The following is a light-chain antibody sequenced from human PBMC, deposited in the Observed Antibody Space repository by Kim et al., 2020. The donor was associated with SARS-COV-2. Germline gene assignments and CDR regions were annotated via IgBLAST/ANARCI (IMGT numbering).Light chain of an antibody. V-gene: IGLV2-14*03. Sequence: GQSITISCTGTSSDVGGYNYVSWYQQHPDKAPTLMIYDVSNRPSGVSNRFSGSKSGNTASLTISGLQAEDEADYYCSSYTSSSTVVFGGGTQLTVL. CDR3: SSYTSSSTVV. CDR2: DVS. J-gene: IGLJ2*01. CDR1: SSDVGGYNY.